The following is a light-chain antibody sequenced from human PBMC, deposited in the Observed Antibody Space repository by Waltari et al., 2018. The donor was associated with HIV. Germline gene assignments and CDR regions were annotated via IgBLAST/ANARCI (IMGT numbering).Light chain of an antibody. V-gene: IGKV1-27*01. CDR3: QQYRSAPLT. Sequence: DIQMTQSPSSLSASVGDGLSITCRASNDIRNYLAWYQQKPGKVPKLLIYGASTVQSGVPFRFSGGGSGTDFTLTITSLQTEDVATYYCQQYRSAPLTFGQGTKLEIK. CDR1: NDIRNY. J-gene: IGKJ1*01. CDR2: GAS.